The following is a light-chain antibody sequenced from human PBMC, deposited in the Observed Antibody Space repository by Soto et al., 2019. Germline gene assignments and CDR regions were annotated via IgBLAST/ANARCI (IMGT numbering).Light chain of an antibody. CDR1: QSISSW. Sequence: DIQMTQSPSTLSASVGDRVTITCRASQSISSWLAWYQQKPGKAPKLLIYEASSLESGVTSRFSGSGSGTEFTLTISSLQPDDFATYYCQQYNSYSFGQGTKVDIK. V-gene: IGKV1-5*01. J-gene: IGKJ1*01. CDR2: EAS. CDR3: QQYNSYS.